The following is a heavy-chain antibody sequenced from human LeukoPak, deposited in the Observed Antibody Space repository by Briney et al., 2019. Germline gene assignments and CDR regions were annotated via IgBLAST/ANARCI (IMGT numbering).Heavy chain of an antibody. J-gene: IGHJ5*02. CDR2: INYSGST. CDR1: GGSVSSGNYY. D-gene: IGHD3-22*01. CDR3: AGSYDTSPNWFDP. V-gene: IGHV4-61*01. Sequence: PSETLSLTCTVSGGSVSSGNYYWIWIRQPPGKGLEWIGYINYSGSTKYNPSLKSRITISVDTSKNQFSLKLSSVTAADAAVYYCAGSYDTSPNWFDPWGQGTLVTVSS.